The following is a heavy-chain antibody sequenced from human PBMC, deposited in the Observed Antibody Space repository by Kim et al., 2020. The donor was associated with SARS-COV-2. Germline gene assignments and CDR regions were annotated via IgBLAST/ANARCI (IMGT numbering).Heavy chain of an antibody. D-gene: IGHD4-4*01. CDR3: ASDVVPLPTIPGNYVAGPDY. Sequence: GGSLRLSCAASGFTFSSYSMNWVRQAPGKGLEWISSISSSSKYIYYADSVKGRFTVPSDNATNSLFLQMNSLRAEDTAVYYCASDVVPLPTIPGNYVAGPDYWGQGTLVTVSS. CDR2: ISSSSKYI. CDR1: GFTFSSYS. V-gene: IGHV3-21*01. J-gene: IGHJ4*02.